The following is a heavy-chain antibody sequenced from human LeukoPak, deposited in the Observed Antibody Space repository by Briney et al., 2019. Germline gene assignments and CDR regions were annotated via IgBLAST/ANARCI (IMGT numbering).Heavy chain of an antibody. CDR1: GITLSTYW. D-gene: IGHD1-26*01. V-gene: IGHV3-7*02. CDR3: ARKVLSGSRYFDY. Sequence: PGGSLRLSCAGAGITLSTYWMSWIRQAPGKGLEWVGNIKQDGSEKYFVDSLRGRFTISRDNAKNSLFLQMNSLRAEDTAVYYCARKVLSGSRYFDYWGQGALVTVSS. CDR2: IKQDGSEK. J-gene: IGHJ4*02.